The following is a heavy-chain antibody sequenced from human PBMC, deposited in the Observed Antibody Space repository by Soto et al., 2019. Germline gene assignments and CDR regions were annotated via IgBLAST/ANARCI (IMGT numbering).Heavy chain of an antibody. D-gene: IGHD2-8*01. V-gene: IGHV3-23*01. CDR3: AKGVLVYSYHGMDV. CDR1: GFTFRSYA. Sequence: GGSLRLSCAASGFTFRSYAISWVRQAPGKGLEWVSAISVSGGSTYYADSVKGRFTISRDNSKNTLYLQMNSLRAEDTAVYYCAKGVLVYSYHGMDVWGQGTTVTVSS. J-gene: IGHJ6*02. CDR2: ISVSGGST.